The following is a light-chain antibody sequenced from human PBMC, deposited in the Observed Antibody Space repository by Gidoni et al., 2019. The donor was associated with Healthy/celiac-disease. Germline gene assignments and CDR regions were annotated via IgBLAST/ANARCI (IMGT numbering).Light chain of an antibody. V-gene: IGKV3-20*01. Sequence: EIVLPQSPGTLSLSPGERATLSCRASQSVSSSYLAWYQQNPGQAPSLLIYGASSRATGIPDRFSGSGSGTDFTLTISRLEPEDFAVYYCQQYGSSRTFGQGTKVEIK. J-gene: IGKJ1*01. CDR2: GAS. CDR3: QQYGSSRT. CDR1: QSVSSSY.